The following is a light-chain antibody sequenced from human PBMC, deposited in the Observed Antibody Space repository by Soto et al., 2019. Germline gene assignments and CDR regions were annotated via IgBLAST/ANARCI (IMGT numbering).Light chain of an antibody. CDR2: GAS. J-gene: IGKJ3*01. CDR1: QSIYLNA. CDR3: QYYGRSPFT. Sequence: EIVLTQSPGTLSLSPGERATLSCRASQSIYLNALAWYQQNPGQTPRLLIYGASTRSTDLPDRFSGGGSRTDSPPTISRLQPEDFAMYYGQYYGRSPFTFGPGTRVDLK. V-gene: IGKV3-20*01.